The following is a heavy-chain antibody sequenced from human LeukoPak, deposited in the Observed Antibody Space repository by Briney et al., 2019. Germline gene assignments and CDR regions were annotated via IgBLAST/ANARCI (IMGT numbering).Heavy chain of an antibody. Sequence: GGSLRLSCAASGFTFSSYSMNWVRQAPGKGLEWVSSISSSSSYIYYADSVKGRFTISRDNAKNSLYLQMNSLRAEDTAVYYCARDQGYYDSSGYTFGYWGQGTLVTVSS. D-gene: IGHD3-22*01. J-gene: IGHJ4*02. CDR3: ARDQGYYDSSGYTFGY. CDR2: ISSSSSYI. CDR1: GFTFSSYS. V-gene: IGHV3-21*01.